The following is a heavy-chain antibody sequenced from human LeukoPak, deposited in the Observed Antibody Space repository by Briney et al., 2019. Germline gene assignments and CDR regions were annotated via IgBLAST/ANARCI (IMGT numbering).Heavy chain of an antibody. J-gene: IGHJ4*02. CDR3: AKDDLPTYSSSWYASGY. CDR2: ISYDVSNK. CDR1: VFTFSSYV. V-gene: IGHV3-30*18. Sequence: GGSLRLSCAASVFTFSSYVMHWVRPAPGRGVEWVAVISYDVSNKYYADSVKGRFTISRDNSKNTLYLQMNSLRAEDTAVYYCAKDDLPTYSSSWYASGYWGQGTLVTVSS. D-gene: IGHD6-13*01.